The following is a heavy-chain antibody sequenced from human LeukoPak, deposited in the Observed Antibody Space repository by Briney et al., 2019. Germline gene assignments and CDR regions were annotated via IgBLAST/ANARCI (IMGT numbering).Heavy chain of an antibody. Sequence: GGSLRLSCAASGFTFTDYGMSWVRQAPGRGLEWVSGISATGGAKYYADSVKGRLTVSRDNSKNILYLQMNSLRAEDTAVYYCAKIQDRITMILPFFDYWGQGIVLTVSS. CDR3: AKIQDRITMILPFFDY. V-gene: IGHV3-23*01. CDR1: GFTFTDYG. J-gene: IGHJ4*02. D-gene: IGHD3-22*01. CDR2: ISATGGAK.